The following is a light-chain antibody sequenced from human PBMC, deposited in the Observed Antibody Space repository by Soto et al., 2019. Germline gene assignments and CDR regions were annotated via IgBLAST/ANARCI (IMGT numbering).Light chain of an antibody. CDR3: QHRHSYPIT. Sequence: DIQLTQSPSFLSASVGDRVTITYRASQGIGSLLAWYQQKPGQAPNLLIHTASYLQSGVPSSFSGSGSGTEFTLRISSLQPEDFATYYCQHRHSYPITFGQGTRLEI. V-gene: IGKV1-9*01. CDR1: QGIGSL. J-gene: IGKJ5*01. CDR2: TAS.